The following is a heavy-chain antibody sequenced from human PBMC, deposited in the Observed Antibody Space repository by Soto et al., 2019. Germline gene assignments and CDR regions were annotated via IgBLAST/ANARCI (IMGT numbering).Heavy chain of an antibody. J-gene: IGHJ4*02. CDR3: ARDSRFGELLI. CDR1: GYIFPSYG. Sequence: QAQLVQSGAEVKKPGASVKVSCKASGYIFPSYGISWVRQAPGQGLEWMGWISAYNGNTNYAQKLQGRVTMTTDTPTRTAYMELRSLRSDDTAVYYCARDSRFGELLIWGQGTLVTVSS. CDR2: ISAYNGNT. V-gene: IGHV1-18*01. D-gene: IGHD3-10*01.